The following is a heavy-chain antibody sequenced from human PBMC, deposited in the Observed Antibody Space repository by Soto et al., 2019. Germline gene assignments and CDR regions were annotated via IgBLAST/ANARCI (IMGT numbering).Heavy chain of an antibody. CDR3: SRSLDS. V-gene: IGHV3-7*01. Sequence: GGSLRLSCAASGFTFSTYWMDWVRQTPGKGLEWVANINQDGSEKNYVDSVKGRFTIYRDNAKNSLYLQMSSLTAEDSALYYCSRSLDSWGQGTLVTVSS. J-gene: IGHJ4*02. CDR2: INQDGSEK. CDR1: GFTFSTYW.